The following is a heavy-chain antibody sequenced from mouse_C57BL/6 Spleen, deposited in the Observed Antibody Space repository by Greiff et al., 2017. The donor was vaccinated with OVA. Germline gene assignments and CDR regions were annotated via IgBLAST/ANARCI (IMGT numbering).Heavy chain of an antibody. CDR3: ARRGYDWYFDV. J-gene: IGHJ1*03. CDR1: GYTFTDYN. V-gene: IGHV1-22*01. CDR2: INPNNGGT. Sequence: VQLKESGPELVKPGASVKMSCKASGYTFTDYNMHWVKQSHGKSLEWIGYINPNNGGTSYNQKFKGKATLTVNKSSSTAYMELRSLTSEDSAVYYCARRGYDWYFDVWGTGTTVTVSS. D-gene: IGHD2-2*01.